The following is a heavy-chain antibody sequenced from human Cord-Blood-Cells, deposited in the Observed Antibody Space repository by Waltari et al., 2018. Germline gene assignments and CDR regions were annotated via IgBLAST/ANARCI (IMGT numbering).Heavy chain of an antibody. CDR2: IYTSGST. CDR1: GGSISTGRYS. J-gene: IGHJ4*02. D-gene: IGHD2-2*01. Sequence: QVQLQESGPGLVQPSQTLSLTCTVSGGSISTGRYSWSWIRQSAGKGLEWIGYIYTSGSTNYNPSLKSRVTISVDTSKNQFSLKLSSVTAADTAVYYCARMCSSTIHYYFDYWGQGTLVTVSS. CDR3: ARMCSSTIHYYFDY. V-gene: IGHV4-61*09.